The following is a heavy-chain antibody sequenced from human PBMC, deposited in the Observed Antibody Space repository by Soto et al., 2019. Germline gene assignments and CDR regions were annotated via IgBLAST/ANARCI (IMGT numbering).Heavy chain of an antibody. CDR2: ISGSGGST. V-gene: IGHV3-23*01. CDR1: GFTFSSYS. J-gene: IGHJ4*02. Sequence: PGGSLRLSCAASGFTFSSYSMSWVRQAPGKGLRWVSVISGSGGSTFYSDSVKGRFTISRDNSNNTLYLQMNSLRAEDTAVYYCANSQGVGGRLVTAFSFDYWGQGTLVTVS. CDR3: ANSQGVGGRLVTAFSFDY. D-gene: IGHD2-21*02.